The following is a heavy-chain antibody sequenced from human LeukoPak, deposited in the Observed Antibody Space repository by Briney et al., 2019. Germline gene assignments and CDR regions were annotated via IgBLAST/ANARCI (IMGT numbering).Heavy chain of an antibody. Sequence: SETLSLTCTVSGGSISSSSYYWGWIRQPPGKGLEWIGYIYYSGSTNYNPSLKSRVTISVDTSKNQFSLKLSSVTAADTAVYYCARARDSSDGTDYWGQGTLVTVSS. V-gene: IGHV4-61*05. J-gene: IGHJ4*02. CDR3: ARARDSSDGTDY. CDR2: IYYSGST. CDR1: GGSISSSSYY. D-gene: IGHD3-22*01.